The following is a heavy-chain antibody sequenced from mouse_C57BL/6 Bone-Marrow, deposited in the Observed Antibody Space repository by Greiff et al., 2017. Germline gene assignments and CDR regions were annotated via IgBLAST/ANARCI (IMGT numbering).Heavy chain of an antibody. CDR2: IWSGGST. Sequence: QVQLKQSGPGLVQPSQSLSITCTVSGFSLTSYGVHWVRQSPGKGLEWLGVIWSGGSTDYNAAFISRLSISKDNSKSQVFFKMNSLQADDTAIYYCARNDGLYDGYYGYAMDYWGQGTSVTVSS. J-gene: IGHJ4*01. V-gene: IGHV2-2*01. CDR1: GFSLTSYG. D-gene: IGHD2-3*01. CDR3: ARNDGLYDGYYGYAMDY.